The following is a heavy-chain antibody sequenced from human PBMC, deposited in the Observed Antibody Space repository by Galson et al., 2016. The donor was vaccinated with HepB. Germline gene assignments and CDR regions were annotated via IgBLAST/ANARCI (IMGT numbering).Heavy chain of an antibody. CDR1: GFTFSDFA. CDR3: TRGFGSTSHNWFDP. CDR2: ITYDGSHK. Sequence: SLRLSCAASGFTFSDFAMHWVRQAPGKGLEWVAIITYDGSHKFYGDSVKGRFTISRDNYKTTLDLQMNSLTAEDTAVYYCTRGFGSTSHNWFDPWGQGTLVTVSS. D-gene: IGHD2-2*01. V-gene: IGHV3-30*04. J-gene: IGHJ5*02.